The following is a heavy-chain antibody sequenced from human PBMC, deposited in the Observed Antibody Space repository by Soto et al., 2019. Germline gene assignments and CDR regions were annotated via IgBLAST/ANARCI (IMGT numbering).Heavy chain of an antibody. CDR3: ASSITVPAAIGY. D-gene: IGHD2-2*02. V-gene: IGHV1-3*01. Sequence: QVQLVQSGAEVKKPGASVKVSCKASGYTFTSYAMHWVRQAPGQRLEWMGWINGGNGNTKYSQKFQGRVTITRDTSPHTAYIELSSLRSEDTAVYYCASSITVPAAIGYWGQGTLVTVSS. J-gene: IGHJ4*02. CDR1: GYTFTSYA. CDR2: INGGNGNT.